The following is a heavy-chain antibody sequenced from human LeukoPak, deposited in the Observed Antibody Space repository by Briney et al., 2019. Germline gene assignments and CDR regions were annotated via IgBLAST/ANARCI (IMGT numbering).Heavy chain of an antibody. V-gene: IGHV3-23*01. CDR1: GFTFRTSG. J-gene: IGHJ5*02. Sequence: GGSLRLSCAASGFTFRTSGMSWVRQAPGKGLEWVSAISGSGVSTYYADSVKGRFTISRDNAKNSLYLQMNSLRAEDTAVYYCAREGSGSYYNPNWFDPWGQGTLVTVSS. D-gene: IGHD3-10*01. CDR2: ISGSGVST. CDR3: AREGSGSYYNPNWFDP.